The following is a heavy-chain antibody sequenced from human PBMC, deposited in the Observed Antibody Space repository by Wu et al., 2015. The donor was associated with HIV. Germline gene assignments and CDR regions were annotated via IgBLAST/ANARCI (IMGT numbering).Heavy chain of an antibody. D-gene: IGHD1-26*01. CDR3: ARSILGGTEYFDL. V-gene: IGHV1-18*04. CDR2: ISVNTGNT. J-gene: IGHJ4*02. Sequence: QVQLVQSGGEVRKPGASVKVSCVTSGYTFTNHGFSWVRQVPGQGLEWIGWISVNTGNTRYADEVLGRLILTIDRSTRTAYMELSSLISEDTAIYYCARSILGGTEYFDLWGQGTLVTVSS. CDR1: GYTFTNHG.